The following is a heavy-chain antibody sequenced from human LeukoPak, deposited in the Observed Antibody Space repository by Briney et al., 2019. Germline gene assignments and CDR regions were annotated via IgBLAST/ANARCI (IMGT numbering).Heavy chain of an antibody. CDR3: ARGSIGYYYYYGMDV. J-gene: IGHJ6*02. CDR1: GFTFSSYG. CDR2: ISYDGSNK. Sequence: GRSLRLSCAASGFTFSSYGMHWVRQAPGKGLEWVAVISYDGSNKYYADSVKGRFTISRYNSKNTLYLQMNSLRAEDTAVYYCARGSIGYYYYYGMDVWGQGTTVTVSS. V-gene: IGHV3-30*03. D-gene: IGHD2-2*01.